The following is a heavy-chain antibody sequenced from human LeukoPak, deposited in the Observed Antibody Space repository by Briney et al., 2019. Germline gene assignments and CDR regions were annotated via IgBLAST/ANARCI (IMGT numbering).Heavy chain of an antibody. CDR1: GGSISSGSDY. V-gene: IGHV4-61*02. J-gene: IGHJ4*02. Sequence: PSQTLSLTCTVSGGSISSGSDYWRWIRQPAGKELEWIGRIYPSGSTNYNPSLKSRVTISLDTSKNQFSLKLTSVSAADAAVYFCARARYDQVIYSVYFDYWGQGTLVTVSS. CDR2: IYPSGST. D-gene: IGHD2-21*01. CDR3: ARARYDQVIYSVYFDY.